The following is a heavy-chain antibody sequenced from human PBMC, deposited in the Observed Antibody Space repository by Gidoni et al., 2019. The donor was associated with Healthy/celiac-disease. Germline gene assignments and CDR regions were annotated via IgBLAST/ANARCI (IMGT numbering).Heavy chain of an antibody. CDR2: IYSGGST. D-gene: IGHD3-9*01. J-gene: IGHJ3*02. Sequence: EVQLVESGGCLVQTGGSLRRSCAASGFNVSTHYMSCVRQAPGKGLEWVSVIYSGGSTYYADSVKGRFTISRDNSKNTLYLQMNSLRAEDTAVYYCARGLREYDILTGWGDAFDIWGQGTMVTVSS. CDR1: GFNVSTHY. CDR3: ARGLREYDILTGWGDAFDI. V-gene: IGHV3-66*02.